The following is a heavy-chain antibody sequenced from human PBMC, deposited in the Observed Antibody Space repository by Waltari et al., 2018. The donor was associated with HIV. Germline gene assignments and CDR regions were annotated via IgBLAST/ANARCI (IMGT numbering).Heavy chain of an antibody. D-gene: IGHD3-22*01. Sequence: EVQLVESGGGLVQPGGSLRLSCAASGFTVSSNYMNWVRQAPGQGLEWVALIYSGGNTYYADAVKGRFTISRDNSKNTLYLQMNSLRAEDTAVYYCARGISMIVVVNQNQWGAFDIWGQGTMVTVSS. V-gene: IGHV3-66*01. CDR3: ARGISMIVVVNQNQWGAFDI. CDR2: IYSGGNT. J-gene: IGHJ3*02. CDR1: GFTVSSNY.